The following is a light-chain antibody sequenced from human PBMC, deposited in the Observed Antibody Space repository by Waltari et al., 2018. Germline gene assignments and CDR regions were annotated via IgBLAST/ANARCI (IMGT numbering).Light chain of an antibody. CDR3: QQYHNLPRT. V-gene: IGKV1-33*01. Sequence: DIQMTQSPTSLYASIGDRVTLTCQASQDIRRYLHWYQQKPGKAPKLLIYDASNLETGVPSRFSGSGSGTHFTLVISSLQSEDIATYYCQQYHNLPRTFGQGTKL. CDR1: QDIRRY. J-gene: IGKJ2*01. CDR2: DAS.